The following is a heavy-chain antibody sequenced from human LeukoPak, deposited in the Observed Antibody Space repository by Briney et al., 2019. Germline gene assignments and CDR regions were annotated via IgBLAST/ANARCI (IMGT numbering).Heavy chain of an antibody. V-gene: IGHV4-39*02. Sequence: PSETLSLTCSVFGGSISSTTYYWVWIRQPPGKGLECIASIHYTGRAYYNPSLKSRATISADTSKNHFSLHLRTVTAADTAVYYCASHFDNGDYKKTFDIWGQGTMVTVSS. CDR2: IHYTGRA. CDR3: ASHFDNGDYKKTFDI. J-gene: IGHJ3*02. D-gene: IGHD4-17*01. CDR1: GGSISSTTYY.